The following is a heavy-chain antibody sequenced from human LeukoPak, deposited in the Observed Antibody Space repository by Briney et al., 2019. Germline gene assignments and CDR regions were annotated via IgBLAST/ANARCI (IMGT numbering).Heavy chain of an antibody. Sequence: GGSLRLSCTASGFTFSSYWMIWVRQAPGKGLEWVANIKQDGSEKYYVDSVKGRFTISRDNAKNSLYLQMNSLRAEDTAVYYCARGPPISGKFWRGKNHPPDYWGQGTLVTVSS. CDR3: ARGPPISGKFWRGKNHPPDY. CDR1: GFTFSSYW. D-gene: IGHD3-10*01. V-gene: IGHV3-7*01. J-gene: IGHJ4*02. CDR2: IKQDGSEK.